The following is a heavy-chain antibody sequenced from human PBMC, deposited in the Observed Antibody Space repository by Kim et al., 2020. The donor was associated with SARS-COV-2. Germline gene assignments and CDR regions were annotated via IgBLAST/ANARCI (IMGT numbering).Heavy chain of an antibody. Sequence: GGSLRLFCAASGFTFSSYSMNWVRQAPGKGLEWVSSISSSSSYIYYADSVKGRFTISRDNAKNSLYLQMNSLRAEDTAVYYCARVRYDILTGYLLTVASCDIWGQGTMVAVSS. D-gene: IGHD3-9*01. CDR2: ISSSSSYI. CDR1: GFTFSSYS. J-gene: IGHJ3*02. CDR3: ARVRYDILTGYLLTVASCDI. V-gene: IGHV3-21*01.